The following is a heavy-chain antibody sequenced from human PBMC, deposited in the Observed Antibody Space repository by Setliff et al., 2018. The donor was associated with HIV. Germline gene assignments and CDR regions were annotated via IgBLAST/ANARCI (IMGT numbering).Heavy chain of an antibody. Sequence: SETLSLTCSVSGRSISSGGSYWSWVRQNPGKGLEWIGYIYDSGKTHYNPSLRSRVSISVNTSKNQFSLKLSSVTAADTAVYYCAGCSYLDWFDYIDSWGQGTLVTVSS. J-gene: IGHJ4*02. CDR1: GRSISSGGSY. CDR2: IYDSGKT. CDR3: AGCSYLDWFDYIDS. D-gene: IGHD3-9*01. V-gene: IGHV4-31*03.